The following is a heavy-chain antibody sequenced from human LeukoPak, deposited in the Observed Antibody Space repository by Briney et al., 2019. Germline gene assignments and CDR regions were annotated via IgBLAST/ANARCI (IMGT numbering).Heavy chain of an antibody. D-gene: IGHD6-19*01. CDR3: ARSPLSSSGWHRADF. CDR2: IDSSGST. Sequence: VKPSETLSLTCTVSGGSIRSYYWNWIRQPAGKGLEWIGRIDSSGSTTYSPSLRSRVTMSVDSSKSQISLNLNSVTAADTAMYYCARSPLSSSGWHRADFWGQGTLVTVSS. J-gene: IGHJ4*02. V-gene: IGHV4-4*07. CDR1: GGSIRSYY.